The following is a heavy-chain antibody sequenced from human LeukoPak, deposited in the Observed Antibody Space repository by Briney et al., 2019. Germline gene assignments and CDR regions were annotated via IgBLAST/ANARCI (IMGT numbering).Heavy chain of an antibody. CDR1: GFTFDDYA. CDR3: AKAHFQDYYDSSGYSDY. V-gene: IGHV3-43*02. Sequence: GGSLRLSCAASGFTFDDYAMHWVRQAPGKGLEWVSLISGDGGSTYYADSVKGRFTISRDNSKNSLYLQMNSLRTEDTALYYCAKAHFQDYYDSSGYSDYRGQGTLVTVST. J-gene: IGHJ4*02. D-gene: IGHD3-22*01. CDR2: ISGDGGST.